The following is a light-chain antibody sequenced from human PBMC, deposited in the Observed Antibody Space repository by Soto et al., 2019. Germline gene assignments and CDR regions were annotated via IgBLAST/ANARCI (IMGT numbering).Light chain of an antibody. V-gene: IGKV3-20*01. Sequence: SVLTQSPGTLSLSPGEGATLSCRTSQSISSPYLAWYQQRPGQAPRLLIYAASSRATGIPDRFSGRGSGTDFTLTISRLEPEDFAVYYCQQYFGSLYTFCQGTKLESK. CDR3: QQYFGSLYT. CDR2: AAS. CDR1: QSISSPY. J-gene: IGKJ2*01.